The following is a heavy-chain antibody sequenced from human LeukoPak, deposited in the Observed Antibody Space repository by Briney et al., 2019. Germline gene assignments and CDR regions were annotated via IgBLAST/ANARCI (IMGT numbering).Heavy chain of an antibody. V-gene: IGHV3-73*01. J-gene: IGHJ4*02. D-gene: IGHD3-10*01. CDR3: TRHNRYSGVFDY. CDR2: IRSKANSYAT. Sequence: PGGSLRLSCAASGFTFSGSAMHWVRQASGKGLEWVGRIRSKANSYATAYAASVKGRFTISRDDSKNTAYLQINSLKTEDTAVYYCTRHNRYSGVFDYWGQGTPVTVSS. CDR1: GFTFSGSA.